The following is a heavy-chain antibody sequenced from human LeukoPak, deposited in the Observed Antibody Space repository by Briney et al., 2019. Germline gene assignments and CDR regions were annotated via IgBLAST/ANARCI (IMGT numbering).Heavy chain of an antibody. J-gene: IGHJ4*02. CDR1: GFTFSGYS. CDR3: ARGTLNIPGEHGAFDY. D-gene: IGHD1-14*01. CDR2: ISRSSSYI. Sequence: PGGSLRLSCAASGFTFSGYSVNWVRQAPGKGLEWVSSISRSSSYIYYADSVKGRFTISRDNAKNSLYLQMNSLRAEDTAVYYCARGTLNIPGEHGAFDYWGQGTLVTVSS. V-gene: IGHV3-21*01.